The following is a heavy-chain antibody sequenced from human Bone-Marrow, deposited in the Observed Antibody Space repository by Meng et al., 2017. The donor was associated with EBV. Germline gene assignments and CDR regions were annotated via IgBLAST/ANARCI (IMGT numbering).Heavy chain of an antibody. CDR2: TSYDGSNK. J-gene: IGHJ4*02. CDR1: GFTFSSYG. V-gene: IGHV3-30*18. Sequence: VLPVGSGGGGGQRGGALRLSWAASGFTFSSYGMHWVRQAPGKGLEWVAVTSYDGSNKYYADSVKGRFTISRDNSKNTLYLQMNSLRAEDTAVYYCAKDLDLYFDYWGQGTLVTVSS. CDR3: AKDLDLYFDY.